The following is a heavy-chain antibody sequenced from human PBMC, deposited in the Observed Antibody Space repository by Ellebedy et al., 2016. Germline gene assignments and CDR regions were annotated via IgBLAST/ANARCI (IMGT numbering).Heavy chain of an antibody. V-gene: IGHV3-49*03. CDR3: AKDRYGSGAS. D-gene: IGHD3-10*01. J-gene: IGHJ4*02. CDR2: LRTKAYGETA. CDR1: GFTFGDYF. Sequence: GGSLRLSCTGSGFTFGDYFVIWFRQAPGKSPEWVGLLRTKAYGETADYAASVRDRFTISRDDASNIAFLQMNRLKPEDTGRYFCAKDRYGSGASWGQGTPVTVSS.